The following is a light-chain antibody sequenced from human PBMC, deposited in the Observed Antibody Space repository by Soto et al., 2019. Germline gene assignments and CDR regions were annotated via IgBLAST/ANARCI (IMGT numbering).Light chain of an antibody. CDR2: EAS. V-gene: IGKV1-9*01. Sequence: IQLTQSPASLSAYVGDRVTITCRASQGISRFLLWFQQKPGKAPDLLIYEASTLQSGVPSRFSGSGSGTDFTLTISSLQAEDVAVYYCQQYYSTPQTFGPGTKVDIK. J-gene: IGKJ3*01. CDR1: QGISRF. CDR3: QQYYSTPQT.